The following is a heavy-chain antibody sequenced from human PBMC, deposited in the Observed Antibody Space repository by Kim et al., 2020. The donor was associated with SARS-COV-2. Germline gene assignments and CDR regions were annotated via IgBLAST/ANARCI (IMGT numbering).Heavy chain of an antibody. D-gene: IGHD6-13*01. J-gene: IGHJ4*02. Sequence: GGSLRLSCAASGFTFDDYAMHWVRQAPGKGLEWVSGISWNSGSIGYADSVKGRFTISRDNAKNSLHLQMNSLRAEDTALYYCAKARRGIAAAGTGYYFDYWGQGTLVTVSS. V-gene: IGHV3-9*01. CDR3: AKARRGIAAAGTGYYFDY. CDR1: GFTFDDYA. CDR2: ISWNSGSI.